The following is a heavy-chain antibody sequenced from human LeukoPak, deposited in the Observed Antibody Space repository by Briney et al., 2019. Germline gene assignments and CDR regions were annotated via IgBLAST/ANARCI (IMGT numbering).Heavy chain of an antibody. J-gene: IGHJ3*02. D-gene: IGHD2-2*01. V-gene: IGHV4-34*01. CDR1: GGSFSGYY. CDR2: INHSGST. Sequence: PSETLSLTCAVYGGSFSGYYWSWIRQPPGKGLEWIGEINHSGSTNYNPSLKGRVTISVDTSKNQFSLKLSSVTAADTAVYYCARLGYCSSTSCQGIDAFDIWGQGTMVTVSS. CDR3: ARLGYCSSTSCQGIDAFDI.